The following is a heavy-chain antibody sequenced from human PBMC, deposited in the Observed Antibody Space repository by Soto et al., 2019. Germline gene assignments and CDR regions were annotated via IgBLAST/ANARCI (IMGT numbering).Heavy chain of an antibody. CDR2: ISGIDFNT. J-gene: IGHJ4*02. V-gene: IGHV3-23*01. CDR1: GFTFRNYP. Sequence: EVQLLESGGGLVQPGGSLRLSCVASGFTFRNYPMSWVRQAPGRGLEWVSSISGIDFNTYYEDSVKGRFTISRDNSKKTLYLQMNSLRAEDTALYYCAKDPRRDGYNGDYYFDYWGQGTLVTVSS. D-gene: IGHD6-25*01. CDR3: AKDPRRDGYNGDYYFDY.